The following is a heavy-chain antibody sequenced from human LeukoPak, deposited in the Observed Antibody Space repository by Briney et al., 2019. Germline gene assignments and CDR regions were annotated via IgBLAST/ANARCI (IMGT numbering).Heavy chain of an antibody. V-gene: IGHV1-69*06. CDR1: GGTFSSYA. CDR3: ARVRAGTTSYYYYGMDV. D-gene: IGHD1-1*01. J-gene: IGHJ6*02. Sequence: SVKVSCKASGGTFSSYAISWVRQAPGQGLEWMGGIIPIFGTANYAQKFQGRVTITADKSTSTAYMELSSLRSEDTAVYYCARVRAGTTSYYYYGMDVWGQGTTVTVSS. CDR2: IIPIFGTA.